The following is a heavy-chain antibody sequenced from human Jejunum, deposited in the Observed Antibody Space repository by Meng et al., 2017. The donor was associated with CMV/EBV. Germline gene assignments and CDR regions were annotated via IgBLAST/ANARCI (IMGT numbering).Heavy chain of an antibody. CDR2: IIAVLKTP. J-gene: IGHJ4*02. CDR1: GGVFNNYA. V-gene: IGHV1-69*01. Sequence: QVQLVKSGTEVKKPGSSVKVSCKSSGGVFNNYALNWVRQAPGQGLEWMGGIIAVLKTPTYAQKFRGRLTITADESTGTTYMDLTSLTSEDTAVYYCARGFSNGYLPFDYWGQGTLVTVSS. CDR3: ARGFSNGYLPFDY. D-gene: IGHD3-22*01.